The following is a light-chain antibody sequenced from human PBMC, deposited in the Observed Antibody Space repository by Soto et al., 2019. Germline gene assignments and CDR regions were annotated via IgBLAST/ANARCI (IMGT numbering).Light chain of an antibody. V-gene: IGKV1-5*01. CDR2: DAS. CDR1: QSISSW. Sequence: DIQMTQSPSTLSASVGDRVTITCRASQSISSWLAWYQQKPGKAPKFLIYDASNLESGVPSRFSGSGSGTEFTLTISILQPDDSATYHCQQYKNYPRTFGQGTKVEIK. J-gene: IGKJ2*01. CDR3: QQYKNYPRT.